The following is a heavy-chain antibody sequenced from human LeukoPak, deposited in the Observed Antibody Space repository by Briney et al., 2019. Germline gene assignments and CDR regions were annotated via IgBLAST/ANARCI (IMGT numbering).Heavy chain of an antibody. Sequence: SETLSLTCTVSGGYISSYYWIWIRQPPGKGLEWIGYIYYSGSTNYNPSLKSRVTISVDTSKNQFSLKLSSVTAADTAVYYCARGGGSWSFFDYWGQGTLVTVSS. J-gene: IGHJ4*02. V-gene: IGHV4-59*08. CDR2: IYYSGST. D-gene: IGHD6-13*01. CDR3: ARGGGSWSFFDY. CDR1: GGYISSYY.